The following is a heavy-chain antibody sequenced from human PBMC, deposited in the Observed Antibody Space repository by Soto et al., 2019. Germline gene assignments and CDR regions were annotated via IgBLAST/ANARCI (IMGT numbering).Heavy chain of an antibody. Sequence: HPGGSLRLSCTASGFTFGDYAMSWFRQAPGKGLEWVGFIRSKAYGGTTEYAASVKGRFTISRDDSKSIAYLQMNSLKTEDTAVYYCTRASEQWLVPINWFDPWGQRTLVTVSS. CDR1: GFTFGDYA. V-gene: IGHV3-49*03. CDR2: IRSKAYGGTT. CDR3: TRASEQWLVPINWFDP. D-gene: IGHD6-19*01. J-gene: IGHJ5*02.